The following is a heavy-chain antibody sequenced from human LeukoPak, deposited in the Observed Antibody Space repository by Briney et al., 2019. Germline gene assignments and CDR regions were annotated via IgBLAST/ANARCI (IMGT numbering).Heavy chain of an antibody. Sequence: GGSLRLSCAASGFTVSSNYMSWVRQAPGKGLEWVSVIYSGGSTYYADSVKGRFTISRDNSKNTLYLQMNSLRAEDTAVYYCAKDYVAGSWGDAFDIWGQGTMVTVSS. CDR1: GFTVSSNY. CDR3: AKDYVAGSWGDAFDI. V-gene: IGHV3-53*01. CDR2: IYSGGST. D-gene: IGHD6-19*01. J-gene: IGHJ3*02.